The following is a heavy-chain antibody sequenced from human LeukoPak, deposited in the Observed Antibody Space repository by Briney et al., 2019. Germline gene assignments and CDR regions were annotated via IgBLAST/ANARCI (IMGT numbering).Heavy chain of an antibody. CDR2: IIPMSGIV. V-gene: IGHV1-69*04. D-gene: IGHD3-16*02. Sequence: SVKVSCKASGGTFSSFAISWVRQAPGQGLECMGRIIPMSGIVNYAQKFQGRITITADKSTSTGYMELSSLRSEDTAVYYCARDLRLGYLSRNDAFDIWGQGTMVTVS. CDR1: GGTFSSFA. CDR3: ARDLRLGYLSRNDAFDI. J-gene: IGHJ3*02.